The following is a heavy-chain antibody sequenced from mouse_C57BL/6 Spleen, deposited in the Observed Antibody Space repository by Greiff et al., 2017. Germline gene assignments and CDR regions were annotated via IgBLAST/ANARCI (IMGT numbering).Heavy chain of an antibody. CDR1: GFNIKNTY. J-gene: IGHJ4*01. Sequence: VQLQQSVAELVRPGASVKLSCTASGFNIKNTYMHWVKQRPEQGLEWIGRIDPANGNTKYAPKFQGKATITADTSSNTAYLQLSSLTSEDTAIYYCAPSYYGSSYGYYAMDYWGQGTSVTVSS. D-gene: IGHD1-1*01. V-gene: IGHV14-3*01. CDR3: APSYYGSSYGYYAMDY. CDR2: IDPANGNT.